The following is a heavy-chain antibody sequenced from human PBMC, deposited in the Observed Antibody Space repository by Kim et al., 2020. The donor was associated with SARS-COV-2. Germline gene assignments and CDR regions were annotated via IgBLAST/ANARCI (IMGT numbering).Heavy chain of an antibody. CDR2: I. CDR3: ARVGYHDYVYY. Sequence: IYCAASVKVRFTISRDNAKNSLYLQMTSLRDAETAVYYCARVGYHDYVYYWGQGTLVTVSS. V-gene: IGHV3-48*02. J-gene: IGHJ4*02. D-gene: IGHD2-2*01.